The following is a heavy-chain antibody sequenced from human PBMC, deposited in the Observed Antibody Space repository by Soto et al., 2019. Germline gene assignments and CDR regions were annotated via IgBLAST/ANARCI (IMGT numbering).Heavy chain of an antibody. D-gene: IGHD2-2*02. V-gene: IGHV1-69*01. CDR3: ASGLWLLVPAAIRGYYYYGMDV. Sequence: QVQLVQSGAEVKKPGSSVKVSCKASGGTFSSYAISWVRQAPGQGLEWMGGIIPIFGTANYAQKFQGRVTITADESTSTAYMELSSLRSEDTAVYYCASGLWLLVPAAIRGYYYYGMDVWGQGTTVTVSS. CDR2: IIPIFGTA. J-gene: IGHJ6*02. CDR1: GGTFSSYA.